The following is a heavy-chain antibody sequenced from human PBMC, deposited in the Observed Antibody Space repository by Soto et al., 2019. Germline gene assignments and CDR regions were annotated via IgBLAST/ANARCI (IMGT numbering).Heavy chain of an antibody. Sequence: PGGSLRLSCAASGFTFSTYWMSWVRQAPGKGLEWVANIKEDGDEKYYVDSVKGRFTISRDNAKNSLYLQMNGLRAEDTAIYYCARGLRFLEWQSSHWYYGMDVWGQGTTVTVSS. CDR3: ARGLRFLEWQSSHWYYGMDV. D-gene: IGHD3-3*01. CDR2: IKEDGDEK. J-gene: IGHJ6*02. CDR1: GFTFSTYW. V-gene: IGHV3-7*03.